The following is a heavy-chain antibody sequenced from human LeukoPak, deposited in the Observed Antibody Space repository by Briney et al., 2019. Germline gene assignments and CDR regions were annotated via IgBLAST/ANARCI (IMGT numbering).Heavy chain of an antibody. V-gene: IGHV3-30*02. CDR1: GFTFSTYG. CDR2: IRYDGSNK. J-gene: IGHJ4*02. Sequence: GGSLRLSCAASGFTFSTYGMLWVRQAPGQGPEWVELIRYDGSNKYYADSVKGRFTISRDNSKNTLYLQMNSLRVEDTAMYYCAKAGTQQWLLFVGVYWGQGALVTVSS. CDR3: AKAGTQQWLLFVGVY. D-gene: IGHD6-19*01.